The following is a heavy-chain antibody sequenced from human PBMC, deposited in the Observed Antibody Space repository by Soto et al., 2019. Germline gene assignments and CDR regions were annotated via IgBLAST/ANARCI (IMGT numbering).Heavy chain of an antibody. Sequence: WGSLRLSCVGSGFTFSNYGMHWVRQPPGKGLEWVALISDDGDKRYYADSVRGRLIISRDNSKDTLYLQMNSLGPDDTAVYFCAKARVRIVGADSFDYWGQGTPVTVSS. V-gene: IGHV3-30*18. J-gene: IGHJ4*02. CDR2: ISDDGDKR. CDR1: GFTFSNYG. CDR3: AKARVRIVGADSFDY. D-gene: IGHD1-26*01.